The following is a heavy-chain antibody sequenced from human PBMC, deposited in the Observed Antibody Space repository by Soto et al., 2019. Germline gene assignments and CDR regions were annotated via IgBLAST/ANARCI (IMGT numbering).Heavy chain of an antibody. D-gene: IGHD6-19*01. J-gene: IGHJ3*02. CDR2: MNPNSGNT. CDR3: ARGPSGWGACDI. V-gene: IGHV1-8*01. Sequence: QVQLVQSGAEVKKPGASVKDSCKASGYTFTSYDINWVRQATGQGLEWMGWMNPNSGNTAYGQKFQGRVTMTRNTSIRTAYMELSSLRSEDTPVYYCARGPSGWGACDIWAQGSMVTVSS. CDR1: GYTFTSYD.